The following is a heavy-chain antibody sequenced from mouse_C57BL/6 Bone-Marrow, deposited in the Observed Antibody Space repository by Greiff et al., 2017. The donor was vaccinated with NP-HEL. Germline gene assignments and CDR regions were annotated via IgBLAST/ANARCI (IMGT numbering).Heavy chain of an antibody. CDR2: IHPNSGST. CDR1: GYTFTSYW. J-gene: IGHJ4*01. CDR3: ASYYDYRKAMDY. D-gene: IGHD2-4*01. Sequence: QVQLQQPGAELVKPGASVKLSCKASGYTFTSYWMHWVKQRPGQGLEWIGMIHPNSGSTNYNEKFKSKATLTVDKSSSTAYMQLSSLTSEDSAVYYCASYYDYRKAMDYWGQGTSVTVSS. V-gene: IGHV1-64*01.